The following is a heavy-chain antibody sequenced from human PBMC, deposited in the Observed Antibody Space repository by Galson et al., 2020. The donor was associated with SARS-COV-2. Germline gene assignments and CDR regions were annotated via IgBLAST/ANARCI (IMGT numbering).Heavy chain of an antibody. V-gene: IGHV3-30*03. J-gene: IGHJ6*02. Sequence: GESLKISCAASGFSLSNYGFHWVRQAPGKGLEWVALLSNDGVNTYYSDSVKGRFTLSRDDTTNTLSLQMNSLRPEDTAVYYCARAWIQLWRGGMDVWGQGTTVTVS. CDR3: ARAWIQLWRGGMDV. D-gene: IGHD5-18*01. CDR1: GFSLSNYG. CDR2: LSNDGVNT.